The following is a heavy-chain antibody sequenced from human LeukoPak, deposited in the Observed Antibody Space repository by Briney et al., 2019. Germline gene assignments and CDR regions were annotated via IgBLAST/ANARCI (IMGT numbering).Heavy chain of an antibody. J-gene: IGHJ4*02. Sequence: PGGSLRLSCAASGFTFSSYEMNWVRQAPGKGLEWVSYISSSGSTIYYADSVKGRITISRDNAKNSLYLQMNSLRAEDTAVYYCARGQKTGDLDYWGQGTLVTVSS. CDR3: ARGQKTGDLDY. CDR2: ISSSGSTI. CDR1: GFTFSSYE. V-gene: IGHV3-48*03. D-gene: IGHD3-10*01.